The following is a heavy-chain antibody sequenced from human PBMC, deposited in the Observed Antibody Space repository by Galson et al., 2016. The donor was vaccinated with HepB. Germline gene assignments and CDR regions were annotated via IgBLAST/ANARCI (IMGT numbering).Heavy chain of an antibody. D-gene: IGHD1-1*01. CDR2: IIPLLGIP. J-gene: IGHJ4*02. CDR3: ARLVENWNEAGRFDS. V-gene: IGHV1-69*02. CDR1: GGTFTTYP. Sequence: SVKVSCKASGGTFTTYPITWVRQAPGQGPECLGRIIPLLGIPKYAQKFQGRLTITADKSTSTTYMELTSLRSEDTAVYYCARLVENWNEAGRFDSWGQGTLVTVSS.